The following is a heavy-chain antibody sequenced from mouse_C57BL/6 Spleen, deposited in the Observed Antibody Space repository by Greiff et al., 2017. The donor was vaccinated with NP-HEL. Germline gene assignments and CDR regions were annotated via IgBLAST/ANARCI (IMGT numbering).Heavy chain of an antibody. J-gene: IGHJ4*01. V-gene: IGHV5-6*02. CDR2: ISSGGSYT. CDR3: ARLRDYYANYYAMDY. D-gene: IGHD1-1*01. CDR1: GFTFSSYG. Sequence: DVMLVESGGDLVKPGGSLKLSCAASGFTFSSYGMSWVRQTPDKRLEWVATISSGGSYTYYPDSVKGRFTISRDNAKNTLYLQMSSLKSEDTAMYYCARLRDYYANYYAMDYWGQGTSVTVSS.